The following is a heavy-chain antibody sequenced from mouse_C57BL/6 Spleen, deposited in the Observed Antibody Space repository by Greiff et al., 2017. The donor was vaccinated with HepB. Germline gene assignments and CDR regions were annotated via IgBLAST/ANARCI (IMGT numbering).Heavy chain of an antibody. CDR1: GYTFTSYW. CDR3: AREGPYDGYYWFAY. D-gene: IGHD2-3*01. V-gene: IGHV1-64*01. J-gene: IGHJ3*01. Sequence: QVQLQQPGAELVKPGASVKLSCKASGYTFTSYWMHWVKQRPGQGLEWIGMIHPNSGSTNYNEKFKSKATLTVDKSSSTAYMQLSSLTSEDSAVYYCAREGPYDGYYWFAYWGQGTLVTVSA. CDR2: IHPNSGST.